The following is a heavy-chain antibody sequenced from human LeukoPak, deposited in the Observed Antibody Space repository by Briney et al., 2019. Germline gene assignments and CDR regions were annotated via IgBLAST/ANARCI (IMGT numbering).Heavy chain of an antibody. CDR1: GGSISSSSYY. D-gene: IGHD2-2*02. J-gene: IGHJ3*02. CDR3: ARHRDCSSTSCYIRREDAFDI. Sequence: PSETLSLTCTVSGGSISSSSYYWGWIRQPPGKGLEWIASIYYSGSTYYNPSLKSRVTISVDTSKNQFSLKLSSVTAADTAVYYCARHRDCSSTSCYIRREDAFDIWGQGTMVTVSS. V-gene: IGHV4-39*01. CDR2: IYYSGST.